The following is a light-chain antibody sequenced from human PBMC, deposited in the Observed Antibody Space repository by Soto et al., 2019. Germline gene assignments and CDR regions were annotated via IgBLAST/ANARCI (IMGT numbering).Light chain of an antibody. J-gene: IGLJ1*01. V-gene: IGLV2-8*01. CDR2: EVS. Sequence: QSVLTQPPSASGSPGQSVTISCTGTSSDVGGYNDVSWYQQHPGKAPKLIIYEVSKRPSGVPDRFSGSKSGNTASLTVSGLQAEDEADYYCSSFAGRTPYVFGTGTXVTVL. CDR3: SSFAGRTPYV. CDR1: SSDVGGYND.